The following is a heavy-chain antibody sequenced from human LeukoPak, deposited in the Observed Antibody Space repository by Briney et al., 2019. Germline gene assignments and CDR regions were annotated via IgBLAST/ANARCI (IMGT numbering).Heavy chain of an antibody. J-gene: IGHJ3*02. CDR3: ARVRGYCSSTSCYTDDAFDI. D-gene: IGHD2-2*02. CDR1: GYTFTSYD. CDR2: MNPNSGNT. Sequence: ASVKVSCKASGYTFTSYDINWVRQATGQGLEWMGWMNPNSGNTGYAQKFQGRVTITRNTSISTAYMELSSLRSEDTAVYYCARVRGYCSSTSCYTDDAFDIWGQGTMVTVSS. V-gene: IGHV1-8*03.